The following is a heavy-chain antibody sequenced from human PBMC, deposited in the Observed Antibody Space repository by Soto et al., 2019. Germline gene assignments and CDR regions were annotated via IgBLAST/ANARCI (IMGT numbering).Heavy chain of an antibody. J-gene: IGHJ6*02. CDR2: ISGGGDRT. D-gene: IGHD2-2*01. Sequence: GGSLRLSCAASGFTFSSYAVTWVRQAPGKGLEWVSTISGGGDRTYFADSVKGRFTISRDNSKNTLYLQMNRLRAEDTAIYYCAKAGCTTTSCFSSYYAMDVWGQGTTVTSP. CDR1: GFTFSSYA. CDR3: AKAGCTTTSCFSSYYAMDV. V-gene: IGHV3-23*01.